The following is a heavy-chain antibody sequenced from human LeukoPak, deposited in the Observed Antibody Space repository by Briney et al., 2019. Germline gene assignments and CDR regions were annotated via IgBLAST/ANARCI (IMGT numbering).Heavy chain of an antibody. V-gene: IGHV3-7*01. D-gene: IGHD3-16*01. J-gene: IGHJ4*02. CDR3: ARDYGISDY. CDR1: GFSFTTYW. CDR2: INQDGTEK. Sequence: GGSLRLSCAASGFSFTTYWMSWVRQAQGKGLEWVANINQDGTEKYYVESVKGRFTISRDNAKNSLYLQMNSLRAEDTAVYYCARDYGISDYWGQGTLVTVSS.